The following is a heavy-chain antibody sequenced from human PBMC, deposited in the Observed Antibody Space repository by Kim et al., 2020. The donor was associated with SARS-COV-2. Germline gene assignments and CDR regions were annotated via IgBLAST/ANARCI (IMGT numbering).Heavy chain of an antibody. CDR1: GYTLKSYA. D-gene: IGHD5-18*01. V-gene: IGHV1-3*01. Sequence: ASVKVSCKASGYTLKSYAMHWVRQVPGQRLEWMGWINAANGNTKYAQNLQDRVTITRDTSANTTYMELSSLRSEDTAIYYCARDGQVNSETTMNLNWFDPWGQGTLVTVS. CDR3: ARDGQVNSETTMNLNWFDP. CDR2: INAANGNT. J-gene: IGHJ5*02.